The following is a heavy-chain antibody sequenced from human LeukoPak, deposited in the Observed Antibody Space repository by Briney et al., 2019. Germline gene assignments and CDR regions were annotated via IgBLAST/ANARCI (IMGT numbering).Heavy chain of an antibody. CDR3: TSAAAGRGTYFYFGMDV. Sequence: GGSLRLSCTASGFTFGDYAMSWVRQAPGKGLEWVGFIRSKAYGETTEYAASVKGRFTISRDDSTIIAYLQMNSLKTEDTAVYYCTSAAAGRGTYFYFGMDVWGQGTTVTVSS. V-gene: IGHV3-49*04. J-gene: IGHJ6*02. CDR2: IRSKAYGETT. CDR1: GFTFGDYA. D-gene: IGHD6-13*01.